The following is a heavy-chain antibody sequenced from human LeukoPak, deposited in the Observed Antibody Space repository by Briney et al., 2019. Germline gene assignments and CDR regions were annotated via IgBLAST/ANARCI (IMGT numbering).Heavy chain of an antibody. D-gene: IGHD3-10*02. Sequence: HPGGSLRLSCAASGFTFSSYAMSWVRQAPGKGLEWVSAISGSGGNTYFADSVKGRFTISRDNSKNTLYLQMNSLRAEDTAVYYCAELGITMIGGVWGKGTTVTISS. J-gene: IGHJ6*04. CDR1: GFTFSSYA. CDR3: AELGITMIGGV. CDR2: ISGSGGNT. V-gene: IGHV3-23*01.